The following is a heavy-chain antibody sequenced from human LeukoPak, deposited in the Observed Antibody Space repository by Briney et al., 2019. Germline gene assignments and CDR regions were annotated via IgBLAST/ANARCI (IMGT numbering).Heavy chain of an antibody. J-gene: IGHJ6*03. D-gene: IGHD3-3*01. CDR3: AKLSGYDSHYYYMDV. CDR2: ISSSGSSI. V-gene: IGHV3-48*03. CDR1: GFTFSSYE. Sequence: PGGSLRLSCAASGFTFSSYEMNWVRQAPGKGLEWLLHISSSGSSIHYADSVKGRFTISRDNSKNTLYLQMNGLRAEDTAVYYCAKLSGYDSHYYYMDVWGKGTTVTVSS.